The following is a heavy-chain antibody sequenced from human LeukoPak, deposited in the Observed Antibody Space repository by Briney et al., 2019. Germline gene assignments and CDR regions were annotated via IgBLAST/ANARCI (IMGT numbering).Heavy chain of an antibody. CDR1: GYTFTSYD. D-gene: IGHD3-22*01. CDR2: MNPNSGNT. CDR3: ARVHYDSGFGDYYYYYMDV. J-gene: IGHJ6*03. V-gene: IGHV1-8*01. Sequence: EASVKVSCKASGYTFTSYDINWVRQATGQGLEWMGWMNPNSGNTGYAQKFQGRVTMTRNTSISTAYMELSSLRSEDTAVYYCARVHYDSGFGDYYYYYMDVWGKGTTVTVSS.